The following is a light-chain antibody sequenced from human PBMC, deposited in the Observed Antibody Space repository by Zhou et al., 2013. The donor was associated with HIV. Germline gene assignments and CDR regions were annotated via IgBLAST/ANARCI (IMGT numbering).Light chain of an antibody. CDR3: AAWDDSLSGYV. V-gene: IGLV1-47*01. J-gene: IGLJ1*01. Sequence: QSVLTQPPSASGVTTSCSGSSSNIGSNYVYWFQQLPGTAPKLLIYRNNQRPSGVPDRFSGSKSGTSASLAISGLRSEDEADYYCAAWDDSLSGYVLGTGTKVTVL. CDR1: SSNIGSNY. CDR2: RNN.